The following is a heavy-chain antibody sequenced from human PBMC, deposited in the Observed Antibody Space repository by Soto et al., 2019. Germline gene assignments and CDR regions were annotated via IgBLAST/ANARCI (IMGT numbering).Heavy chain of an antibody. Sequence: GSLRLSCAASGFTITYYGMHWVRQAPGKGLEWVAALSSDGISEYYADSVKGRFSVSRYNIKNSMFLQISSLKGEDTAVYFCARNFAPQGQYNFDYWGQGTLVTVSS. J-gene: IGHJ4*02. CDR3: ARNFAPQGQYNFDY. V-gene: IGHV3-33*01. D-gene: IGHD5-18*01. CDR1: GFTITYYG. CDR2: LSSDGISE.